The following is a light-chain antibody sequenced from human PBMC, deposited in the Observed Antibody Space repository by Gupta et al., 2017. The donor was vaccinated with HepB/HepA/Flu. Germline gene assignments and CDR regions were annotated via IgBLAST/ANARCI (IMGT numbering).Light chain of an antibody. CDR1: QSVSRY. CDR2: DAS. CDR3: QQRSNWPLT. J-gene: IGKJ4*01. Sequence: EILLTPSPATLSSSPGERATLSCRASQSVSRYLAWYQQKPGQAPRLLIYDASNRATGIPARFSGSGSGTDFTLTISSLEPEDFAVYYCQQRSNWPLTFGGGTKVEIK. V-gene: IGKV3-11*01.